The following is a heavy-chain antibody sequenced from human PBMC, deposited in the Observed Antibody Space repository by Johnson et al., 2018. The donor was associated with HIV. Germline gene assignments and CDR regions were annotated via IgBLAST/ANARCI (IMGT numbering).Heavy chain of an antibody. V-gene: IGHV3-30*02. D-gene: IGHD3-22*01. CDR1: GFTFSDYG. J-gene: IGHJ3*02. CDR2: IHYDGTNK. Sequence: QVQLVESGGGVVQPGGSLRLSCAASGFTFSDYGMHWVRQAPGKGLEWVSFIHYDGTNKYSPDSVKGRFTISRDNSKNTVYLQMNRLRHEDTAVYYCAKLRRAYYEDAFDMWGQGTVVTVSS. CDR3: AKLRRAYYEDAFDM.